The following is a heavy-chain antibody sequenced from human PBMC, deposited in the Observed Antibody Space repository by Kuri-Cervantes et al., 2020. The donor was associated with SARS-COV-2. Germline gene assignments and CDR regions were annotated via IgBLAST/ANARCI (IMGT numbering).Heavy chain of an antibody. CDR2: IYWNDEK. Sequence: SGPTLVKPTQTLTLTCTFSGFPLSTCGVGVGWIRLPPGKALEWLALIYWNDEKRYSPSLESRLIITKDTSKNQVVLTMTYLDPVDTATYFCALRRYCNCYNCKDLDYWGQGTLVTVSS. J-gene: IGHJ4*02. CDR3: ALRRYCNCYNCKDLDY. D-gene: IGHD1-20*01. CDR1: GFPLSTCGVG. V-gene: IGHV2-5*01.